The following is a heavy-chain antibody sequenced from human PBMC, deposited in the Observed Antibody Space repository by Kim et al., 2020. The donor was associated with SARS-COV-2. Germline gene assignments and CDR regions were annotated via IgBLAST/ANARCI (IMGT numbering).Heavy chain of an antibody. Sequence: SETLSLTCIVSGDGVTSGTSYWSWVRQPPGKRLEWIGHIYYNGNTEYNPSLESRVTISIDTSKDHFSLKLTSVTAADTAVYYCARVARWYYGLGSLTKWFDPWGQGTLVTVSS. CDR3: ARVARWYYGLGSLTKWFDP. D-gene: IGHD3-10*01. CDR1: GDGVTSGTSY. CDR2: IYYNGNT. V-gene: IGHV4-61*03. J-gene: IGHJ5*02.